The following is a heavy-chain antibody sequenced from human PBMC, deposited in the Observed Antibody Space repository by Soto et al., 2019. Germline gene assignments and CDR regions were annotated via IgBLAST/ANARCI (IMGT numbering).Heavy chain of an antibody. CDR3: ARDGYCNTTTCYYWFDP. Sequence: SVKVSCKASADTFTCHYMHWFRQAPGHGLEWMGWINPNSGCTNYAQHFQGRVTMTRDTSISTAYMELSSLRSDDTARYYCARDGYCNTTTCYYWFDPWGQGTPVTVSS. V-gene: IGHV1-2*02. D-gene: IGHD2-2*03. J-gene: IGHJ5*02. CDR2: INPNSGCT. CDR1: ADTFTCHY.